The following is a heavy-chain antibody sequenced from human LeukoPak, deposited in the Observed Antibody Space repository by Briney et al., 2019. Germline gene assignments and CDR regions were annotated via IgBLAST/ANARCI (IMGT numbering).Heavy chain of an antibody. CDR1: GFTVSSNY. J-gene: IGHJ6*02. CDR2: IYSGGST. CDR3: ARDLLFGEWASGMDV. D-gene: IGHD3-10*01. Sequence: PGGSLRLSCAASGFTVSSNYMSWVRQAPGKGLEWVSVIYSGGSTYYADSVKGRFTISRDNSKNTLYLQMNSLRAEDTAVYYCARDLLFGEWASGMDVWGQGTTVTVFS. V-gene: IGHV3-66*01.